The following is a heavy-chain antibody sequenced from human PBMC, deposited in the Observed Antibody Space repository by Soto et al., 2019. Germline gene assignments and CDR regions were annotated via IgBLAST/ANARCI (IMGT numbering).Heavy chain of an antibody. J-gene: IGHJ6*02. CDR1: GGTFSSYA. CDR3: ASTTGLPAAITVYYYYGMDV. CDR2: IIPIFGTA. Sequence: QVQLVQSGAEVKKPGSSVKVSCKASGGTFSSYAISWVRQAPGQGLEWMGGIIPIFGTANYAQKFQGRVTITADESTSTAYMELSSLRSEDTAVYYCASTTGLPAAITVYYYYGMDVWGQGTTVTVSS. D-gene: IGHD2-2*02. V-gene: IGHV1-69*01.